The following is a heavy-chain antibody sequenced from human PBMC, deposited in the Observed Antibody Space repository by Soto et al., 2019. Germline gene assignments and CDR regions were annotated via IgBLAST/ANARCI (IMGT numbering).Heavy chain of an antibody. CDR2: INHSGST. CDR3: ATSPAGEDIVVVPAAPEKARYFYY. CDR1: GGSFSGYY. D-gene: IGHD2-2*01. V-gene: IGHV4-34*01. J-gene: IGHJ4*02. Sequence: QVQLQQWGAGLLKPSETLSLTCAVYGGSFSGYYWSWIRQPPGKGLEWIGEINHSGSTNYNPSLKSRVTISVDTSKNKLSLKLSSVTAADTAVYYCATSPAGEDIVVVPAAPEKARYFYYWGQGTLVTVSS.